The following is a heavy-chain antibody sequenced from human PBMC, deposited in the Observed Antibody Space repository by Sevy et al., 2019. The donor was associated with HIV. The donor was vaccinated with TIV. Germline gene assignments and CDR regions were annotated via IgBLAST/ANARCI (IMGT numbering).Heavy chain of an antibody. CDR1: GGSFSGYY. CDR3: ARVGGYNDFDY. Sequence: SETLSLTCAVYGGSFSGYYWSWIRQPPGKGLEWIGEINHSGSTNYNPSLKSRVTISVDTSKNQFSLKLGSVTAADTAVYYCARVGGYNDFDYWGQGTLVTVSS. CDR2: INHSGST. V-gene: IGHV4-34*01. J-gene: IGHJ4*02. D-gene: IGHD1-26*01.